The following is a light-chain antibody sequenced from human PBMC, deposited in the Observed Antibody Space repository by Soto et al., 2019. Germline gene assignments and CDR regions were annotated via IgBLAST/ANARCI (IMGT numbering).Light chain of an antibody. V-gene: IGKV4-1*01. Sequence: DILMTHSPYALAVSLGERATINCKSSQSVLYSPNNKNYLAWYQQKPGQPPKLLIYWASTRESGVPDRFSGSGSETDFTLTISSLQAEDVAVYYCQQYYSTPLTFGGGTKV. J-gene: IGKJ4*01. CDR3: QQYYSTPLT. CDR2: WAS. CDR1: QSVLYSPNNKNY.